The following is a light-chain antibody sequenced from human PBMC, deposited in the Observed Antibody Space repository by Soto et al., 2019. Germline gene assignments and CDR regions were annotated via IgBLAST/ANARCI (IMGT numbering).Light chain of an antibody. CDR1: SSDVGGYNC. J-gene: IGLJ1*01. Sequence: QSVLTQPRSVSGSPGQSVTISCTGTSSDVGGYNCVSWYQQHPGKAPKLIIYDVSKRPSGVPDRFSGSKSGNTASLTISGLQAEDEADYYCCSYAGRPYVFGTGTKVTVL. CDR2: DVS. CDR3: CSYAGRPYV. V-gene: IGLV2-11*01.